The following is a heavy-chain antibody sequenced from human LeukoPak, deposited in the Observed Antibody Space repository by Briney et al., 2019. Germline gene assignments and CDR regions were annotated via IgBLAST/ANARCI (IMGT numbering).Heavy chain of an antibody. CDR1: GFTFSSYW. CDR2: INQDGREK. CDR3: ARDADTSCYDY. Sequence: GGSLRLSCAASGFTFSSYWMSWVRQAPGKGLEWVANINQDGREKYYVDSVKGRFTISRDNAKNSLYLQVNSLRAEDTAVYYCARDADTSCYDYWGQGTLVTVSS. V-gene: IGHV3-7*01. D-gene: IGHD2-2*01. J-gene: IGHJ4*02.